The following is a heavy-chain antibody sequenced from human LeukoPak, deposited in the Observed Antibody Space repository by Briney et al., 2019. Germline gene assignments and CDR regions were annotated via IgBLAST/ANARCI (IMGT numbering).Heavy chain of an antibody. CDR3: ASGPFDYSSPVHDY. J-gene: IGHJ4*02. CDR1: GFTFSSYW. CDR2: IKQDGSEK. V-gene: IGHV3-7*01. Sequence: GSLRLSCAASGFTFSSYWMSWVRQAPGKGLEWVANIKQDGSEKYYVDSVKGRFTISRDNAKNSLYLQMNSLRAEDTAVYYCASGPFDYSSPVHDYWGQGTLVTVSS. D-gene: IGHD6-13*01.